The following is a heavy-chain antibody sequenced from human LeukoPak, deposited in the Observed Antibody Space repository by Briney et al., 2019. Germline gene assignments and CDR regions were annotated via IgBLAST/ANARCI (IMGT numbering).Heavy chain of an antibody. Sequence: SETLSLTCTVSGGSISSYYWSWIRQPPGKGLEWIGYIYYSGSTNYNPSLKSRVTISVDTSKNQFSLTLSSVTAADTAVYYCARDRKGLGSYYAVNYYYYGMDVWGQGTTVTVSS. CDR1: GGSISSYY. J-gene: IGHJ6*02. CDR3: ARDRKGLGSYYAVNYYYYGMDV. D-gene: IGHD1-26*01. V-gene: IGHV4-59*01. CDR2: IYYSGST.